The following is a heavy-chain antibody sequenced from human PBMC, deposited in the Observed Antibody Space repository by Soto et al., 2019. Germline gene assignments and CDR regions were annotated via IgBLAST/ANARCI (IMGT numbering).Heavy chain of an antibody. D-gene: IGHD1-26*01. V-gene: IGHV3-13*04. CDR2: IGTAGDT. CDR3: ARDFSGSYYFDY. J-gene: IGHJ4*02. Sequence: GGSLRLSCAASGFTFRSYDMHWVRQATGKGLEWVSAIGTAGDTYYPGSVKGRFTISRDNAKNSLYLQMNSLRAEDTAVYYCARDFSGSYYFDYWGQGTLVTVSS. CDR1: GFTFRSYD.